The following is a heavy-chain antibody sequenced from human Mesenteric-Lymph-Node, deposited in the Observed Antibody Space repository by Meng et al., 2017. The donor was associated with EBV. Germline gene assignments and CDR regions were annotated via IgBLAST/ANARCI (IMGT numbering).Heavy chain of an antibody. CDR2: VYHSGDT. V-gene: IGHV4-39*01. J-gene: IGHJ4*01. CDR3: ARRGGGYILDD. CDR1: GGPISGSDYY. Sequence: HRRGSGPGRVNPSETLSLPSTVSGGPISGSDYYWSWIRQPPGKGLEWIGSVYHSGDTYHNPSLKSRLTISVDTSKNQFSLKVISVTAADTAVYYCARRGGGYILDDWGHGTLVTVSS. D-gene: IGHD5-24*01.